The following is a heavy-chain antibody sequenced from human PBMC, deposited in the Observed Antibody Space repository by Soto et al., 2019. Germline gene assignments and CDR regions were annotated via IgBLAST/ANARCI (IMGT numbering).Heavy chain of an antibody. V-gene: IGHV5-51*01. J-gene: IGHJ6*02. CDR1: GYSFTSYW. CDR2: IYPGDSDT. D-gene: IGHD3-22*01. Sequence: GESLKISCKGSGYSFTSYWIGWVRQMPGKGLEWMGIIYPGDSDTRCSPSFQGQVTISADKSISTAYLQWSSLKASDTAMYYCARAGSGYYWYYYGMDVWGQGTTVTVSS. CDR3: ARAGSGYYWYYYGMDV.